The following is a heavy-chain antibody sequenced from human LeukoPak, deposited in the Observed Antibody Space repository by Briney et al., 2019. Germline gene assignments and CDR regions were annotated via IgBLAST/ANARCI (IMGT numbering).Heavy chain of an antibody. J-gene: IGHJ4*02. Sequence: SETLSLTCAVYGGSFSGYYWSWIRQPPGKGLEWIGEINHSGSTNYNPSLKSRVTISVDTSKNQFSLKLSSVTAADTAVYYCARDRLGSPYYFDYWGQGTLVTVSS. CDR3: ARDRLGSPYYFDY. D-gene: IGHD6-6*01. CDR1: GGSFSGYY. V-gene: IGHV4-34*01. CDR2: INHSGST.